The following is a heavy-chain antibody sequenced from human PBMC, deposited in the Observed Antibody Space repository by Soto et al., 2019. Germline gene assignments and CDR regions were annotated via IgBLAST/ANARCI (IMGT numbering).Heavy chain of an antibody. V-gene: IGHV3-30*18. CDR1: GVTFSSYG. D-gene: IGHD6-13*01. J-gene: IGHJ4*02. Sequence: GGSLRLSCAASGVTFSSYGMHWVRQAPGKGLEWVAVISYDGSNKYYADSVKGRFTISRDNSKNTLYLQMNSLRAEDTAVYYCAKGSGSSWYEAVDYWGQGTQVTVSS. CDR2: ISYDGSNK. CDR3: AKGSGSSWYEAVDY.